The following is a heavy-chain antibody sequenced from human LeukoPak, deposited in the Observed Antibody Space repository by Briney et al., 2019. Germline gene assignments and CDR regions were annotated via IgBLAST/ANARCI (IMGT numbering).Heavy chain of an antibody. D-gene: IGHD5-12*01. CDR2: IYYSGST. V-gene: IGHV4-59*01. CDR1: GGSISSYY. CDR3: ARDGYSGYDSPYYYYYGMDV. Sequence: SETLSLTCTVSGGSISSYYWSWIRRPPGKGLEWIGYIYYSGSTNYNPSLKSRVTISVDTSKNQFSLKLSSVTAADTAVYYCARDGYSGYDSPYYYYYGMDVWGQGTTVTVSS. J-gene: IGHJ6*02.